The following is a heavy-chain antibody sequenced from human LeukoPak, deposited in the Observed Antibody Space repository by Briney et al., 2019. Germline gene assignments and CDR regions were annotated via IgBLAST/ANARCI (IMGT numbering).Heavy chain of an antibody. J-gene: IGHJ6*03. V-gene: IGHV3-20*04. Sequence: GGSLRLSCAASGFTFDDYGMSWVRQAPGKGLEWVSGINWNGGSTGYADSVKGRFTISRDNAKNSLYLQMNSLRAEGTALYYCARVYYDFWSGYPYYYYYMDVWGKGTTVTVSS. D-gene: IGHD3-3*01. CDR1: GFTFDDYG. CDR3: ARVYYDFWSGYPYYYYYMDV. CDR2: INWNGGST.